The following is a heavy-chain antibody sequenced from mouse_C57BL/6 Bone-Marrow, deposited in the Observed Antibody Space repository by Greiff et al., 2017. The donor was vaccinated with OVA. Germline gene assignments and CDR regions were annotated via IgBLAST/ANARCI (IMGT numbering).Heavy chain of an antibody. CDR3: TTRAWFAY. CDR2: IDPENGYT. V-gene: IGHV14-4*01. J-gene: IGHJ3*01. CDR1: GFNIKDDY. Sequence: VQLQQSGAELVRPGASVKLSCTASGFNIKDDYMHWVKQRPEQGLEWIGWIDPENGYTEYASKFQGKATITADTSSNTAYLQLSSLTSEDTAVYYCTTRAWFAYWGQGTLVTVSA.